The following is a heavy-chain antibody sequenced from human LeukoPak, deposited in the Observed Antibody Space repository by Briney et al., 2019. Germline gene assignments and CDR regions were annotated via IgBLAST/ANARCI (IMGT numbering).Heavy chain of an antibody. CDR3: ARPSFSSGSYFDH. V-gene: IGHV3-7*01. CDR1: GFTFSSYW. J-gene: IGHJ4*02. CDR2: IKYDGSDK. D-gene: IGHD6-19*01. Sequence: GGPLRLSCAASGFTFSSYWMSWVRQAPGKGLEWVATIKYDGSDKYYVDSVRGRFTISRDNAKNSLYLQMNSLSGEDTAVYFCARPSFSSGSYFDHWGQGTLVTVSS.